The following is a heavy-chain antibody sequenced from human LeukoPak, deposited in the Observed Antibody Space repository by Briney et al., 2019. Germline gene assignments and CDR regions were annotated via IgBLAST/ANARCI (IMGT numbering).Heavy chain of an antibody. Sequence: GGSLRLSCAASGFTFSSYTMSWVRQAPGKGLEWVSVIYSGGSTYYADSVKGRFTISRDNSKNTLYLQMNSLRAEDTAVYYCARGGVGATIYYFDYWGQGTLVTVSS. CDR2: IYSGGST. V-gene: IGHV3-66*01. CDR1: GFTFSSYT. CDR3: ARGGVGATIYYFDY. J-gene: IGHJ4*02. D-gene: IGHD1-26*01.